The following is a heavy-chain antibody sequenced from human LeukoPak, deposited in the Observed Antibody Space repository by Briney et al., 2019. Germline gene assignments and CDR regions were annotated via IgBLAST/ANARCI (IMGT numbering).Heavy chain of an antibody. Sequence: KSSETLSLTCAVYGGSFSGYYWSWIRQPPGKGLEWIGEINHSGSTNYNPSLKSRVTISVDTSKNQFSLKLSSVTAADTAVYYCARFHAGLWFGEPWGQGTLVTVSS. CDR1: GGSFSGYY. CDR2: INHSGST. J-gene: IGHJ4*02. CDR3: ARFHAGLWFGEP. D-gene: IGHD3-10*01. V-gene: IGHV4-34*01.